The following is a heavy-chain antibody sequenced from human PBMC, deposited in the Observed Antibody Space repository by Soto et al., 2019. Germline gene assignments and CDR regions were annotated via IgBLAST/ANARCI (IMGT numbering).Heavy chain of an antibody. Sequence: QVQLVESGGGVVQPGRSLRLSCAASGFTFSSYAMHWVRQAPGKGLEWVAVISYDGSNKYYADSVKGRFTISRDNSKNVLYLQINSLRAEDKAVYYCARDFEFRCVGYSTNPFDYWGQGNLVTVSS. J-gene: IGHJ4*02. CDR1: GFTFSSYA. D-gene: IGHD5-18*01. CDR2: ISYDGSNK. V-gene: IGHV3-30-3*01. CDR3: ARDFEFRCVGYSTNPFDY.